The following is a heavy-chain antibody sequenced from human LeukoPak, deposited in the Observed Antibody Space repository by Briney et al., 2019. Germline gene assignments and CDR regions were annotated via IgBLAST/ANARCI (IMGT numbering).Heavy chain of an antibody. CDR2: IDKKDKGYATAT. D-gene: IGHD1-26*01. V-gene: IGHV3-73*01. J-gene: IGHJ5*02. CDR3: TRDSGTYNWFDP. Sequence: GGSLRLSCAASGFTFSGSAIHWVRQSSGKGLEWVGQIDKKDKGYATATAYAASVKGRFTISRDDTINTAYLQMKSLKTEDTALYYCTRDSGTYNWFDPWGQGTLVTVSS. CDR1: GFTFSGSA.